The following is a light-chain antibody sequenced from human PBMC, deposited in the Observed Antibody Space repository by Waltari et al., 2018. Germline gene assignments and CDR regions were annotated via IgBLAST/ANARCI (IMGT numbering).Light chain of an antibody. CDR3: AAWDDSLREV. CDR1: SSNIGSNY. Sequence: QSVLTQPPSASGTPGQRVTISCSGSSSNIGSNYVYWYQQLPGTAPKLLISRNDQRPSGVPYRFSGSKSGNSASLDISGLRSEDEADYYCAAWDDSLREVFGGGTKLTVL. J-gene: IGLJ3*02. CDR2: RND. V-gene: IGLV1-47*01.